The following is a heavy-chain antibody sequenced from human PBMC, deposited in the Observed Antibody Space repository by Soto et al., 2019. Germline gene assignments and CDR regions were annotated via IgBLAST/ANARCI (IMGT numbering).Heavy chain of an antibody. V-gene: IGHV4-31*03. CDR1: GGSISSGGYY. CDR3: ARVHIYYDSSGLPMPYWFDP. Sequence: TLSLTCTVSGGSISSGGYYWSWIRQHPGKGLEWIGYIYYSGSTYYNPSLKSRVTISVDTSKNQFSLKLSSVTAADTAVYYCARVHIYYDSSGLPMPYWFDPWGQGTLVTVSS. J-gene: IGHJ5*02. D-gene: IGHD3-22*01. CDR2: IYYSGST.